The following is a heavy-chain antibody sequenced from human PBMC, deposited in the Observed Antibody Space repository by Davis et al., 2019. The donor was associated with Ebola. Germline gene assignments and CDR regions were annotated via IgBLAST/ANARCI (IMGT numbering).Heavy chain of an antibody. CDR2: IIPVFGIP. J-gene: IGHJ4*02. V-gene: IGHV1-69*13. D-gene: IGHD3-22*01. Sequence: SVKVSCKASGGTFSSYAISWVRQAPGQGLDWMGGIIPVFGIPKYAQKFQGRVTITADESTSTAYMELSSLRSEDTAVYYCARDRYSDGSGYFFEQSHWGQGTLVTVSS. CDR3: ARDRYSDGSGYFFEQSH. CDR1: GGTFSSYA.